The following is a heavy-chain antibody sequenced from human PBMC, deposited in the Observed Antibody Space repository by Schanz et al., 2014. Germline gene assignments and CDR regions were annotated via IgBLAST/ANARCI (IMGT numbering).Heavy chain of an antibody. V-gene: IGHV3-23*04. CDR1: GFTFYNYA. D-gene: IGHD1-1*01. CDR2: ISSTGGST. J-gene: IGHJ6*02. Sequence: EVRLVESGGGLVQPGGSLRLSCAASGFTFYNYAMTWVRQAPGKGLEWVSAISSTGGSTYYAESVKGRFTISRDNSKNKISLLVNSVRAADTATYYCAKASRTTKYYGMDVWGQGTTVTVS. CDR3: AKASRTTKYYGMDV.